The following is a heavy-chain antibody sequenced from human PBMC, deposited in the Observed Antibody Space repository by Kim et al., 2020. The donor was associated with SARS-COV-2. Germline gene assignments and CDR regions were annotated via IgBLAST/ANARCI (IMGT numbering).Heavy chain of an antibody. CDR1: GGTFGFSA. CDR3: ARERGCDAGECDFWSGDYHNVFDV. J-gene: IGHJ3*01. CDR2: IIPTLYIP. Sequence: SSVKVSCKASGGTFGFSAITWVRQAPGQGLEWMGRIIPTLYIPNYAQRFQGRVTITADQSTGTAYMKLNRLRSEDTAMYYCARERGCDAGECDFWSGDYHNVFDVWGQGTMVTVSS. D-gene: IGHD3-3*01. V-gene: IGHV1-69*04.